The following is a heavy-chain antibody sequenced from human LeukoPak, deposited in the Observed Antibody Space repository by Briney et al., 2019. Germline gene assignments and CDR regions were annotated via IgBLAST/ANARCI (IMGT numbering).Heavy chain of an antibody. D-gene: IGHD2-15*01. J-gene: IGHJ3*02. V-gene: IGHV3-53*01. CDR2: VYSGGST. Sequence: GGSLRLSCAASGFTVSSNYMSWVRQAPGKGLEWVSVVYSGGSTFYADSVKGRFTISRDNSKNTLYLQMNRMRTEDTAVYYCAREGGRMAANFEDAFDIWGQGTMVTVSS. CDR1: GFTVSSNY. CDR3: AREGGRMAANFEDAFDI.